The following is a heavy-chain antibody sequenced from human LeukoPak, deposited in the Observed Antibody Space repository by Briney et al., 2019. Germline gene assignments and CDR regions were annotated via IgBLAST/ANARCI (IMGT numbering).Heavy chain of an antibody. CDR1: GFTFSSYW. D-gene: IGHD1-1*01. V-gene: IGHV3-74*01. CDR2: IKSDGSST. Sequence: GGSLRLSCAASGFTFSSYWMHWVRQAPGKGLVWVSRIKSDGSSTSYADSVKGRFTISRDNSKNTLYLQMNSLRAEDTAVYYCARAPGYGAAYYFDYWGQGTLVTVSS. CDR3: ARAPGYGAAYYFDY. J-gene: IGHJ4*02.